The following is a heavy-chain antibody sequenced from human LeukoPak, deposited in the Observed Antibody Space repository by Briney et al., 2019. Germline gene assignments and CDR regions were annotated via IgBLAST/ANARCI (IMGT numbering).Heavy chain of an antibody. CDR1: GYTLTELS. Sequence: ATVKVSCKVSGYTLTELSMHWVRQAPGKGLEWMGGFDPEDGETIYAQKFQGRVTMTEDTSTDTAYMELSSLRSEDMAVYYCARERGIRDAFDFWGQGTMVTVSS. J-gene: IGHJ3*01. CDR3: ARERGIRDAFDF. V-gene: IGHV1-24*01. D-gene: IGHD1-14*01. CDR2: FDPEDGET.